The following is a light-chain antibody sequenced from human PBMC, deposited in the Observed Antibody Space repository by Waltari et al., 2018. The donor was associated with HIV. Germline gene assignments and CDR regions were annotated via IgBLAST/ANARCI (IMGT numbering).Light chain of an antibody. CDR2: KVS. CDR1: QSLVDTDGNTL. V-gene: IGKV2-30*01. CDR3: MQATHWLYT. Sequence: DVVLTKSPLSLPVTLGQADSISCRSSQSLVDTDGNTLLSWVHQSPGQSPRRLFYKVSYRESGVPDRCTTSGSGSDFTLKINRVEAEDVGVYYCMQATHWLYTFGQGTKLEFK. J-gene: IGKJ2*01.